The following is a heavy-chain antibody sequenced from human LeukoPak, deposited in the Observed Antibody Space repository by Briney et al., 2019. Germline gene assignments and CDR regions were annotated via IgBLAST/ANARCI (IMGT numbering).Heavy chain of an antibody. CDR3: ASPPTRECSSISCPLSY. V-gene: IGHV5-51*01. CDR2: IYPGDSDT. J-gene: IGHJ4*02. CDR1: GYSFTYYW. Sequence: GESLKISCTCSGYSFTYYWIAWVRQMPGKGLGWMGIIYPGDSDTRYSPSFEGQVTISVDKSVSAAYLQWSSLKASDTAMYYCASPPTRECSSISCPLSYWGQGTLVTVSS. D-gene: IGHD2-2*01.